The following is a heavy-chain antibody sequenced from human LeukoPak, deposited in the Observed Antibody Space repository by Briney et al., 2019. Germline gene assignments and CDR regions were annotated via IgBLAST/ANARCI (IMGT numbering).Heavy chain of an antibody. CDR1: GFTFSRYS. CDR2: LSSGSSTI. J-gene: IGHJ6*02. CDR3: ARDLTAGYVTDA. V-gene: IGHV3-48*01. Sequence: PGGSLRLSCAASGFTFSRYSMNWVRQAPGKGLEWVSYLSSGSSTIYYADSVKGRFTISRDNAKNSLYLQMNSLTAEDTAVYYCARDLTAGYVTDAWGQGTTVTVSS. D-gene: IGHD3-10*02.